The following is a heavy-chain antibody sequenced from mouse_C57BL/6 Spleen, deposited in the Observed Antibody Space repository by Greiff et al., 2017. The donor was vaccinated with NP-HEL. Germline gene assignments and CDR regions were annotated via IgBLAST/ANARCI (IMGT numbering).Heavy chain of an antibody. D-gene: IGHD1-1*01. J-gene: IGHJ2*01. CDR1: GFTFSSYA. Sequence: EVMLVESGGGLVKPGGSLKLSCAASGFTFSSYAMSWVRQTPEKRLEWVATISDGGSYTYYPDNVKGRFTISRDNAKNNLYLQMSHLKSEDTAMYYCARDRRTTSFFDYWGQGTTLTVSS. CDR3: ARDRRTTSFFDY. V-gene: IGHV5-4*01. CDR2: ISDGGSYT.